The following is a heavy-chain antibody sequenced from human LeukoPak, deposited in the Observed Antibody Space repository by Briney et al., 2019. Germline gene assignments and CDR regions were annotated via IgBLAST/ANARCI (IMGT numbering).Heavy chain of an antibody. Sequence: GGSLRLSCAASGFTFSNYAMYWVRQVPGKGLEGVLGIIGTGSYTYSADFVRGRFTISRDNSMNTLWLQMNSLRVEDTAVYYCAKGSNFYASGSHFDVWGQGTLVTVSS. CDR3: AKGSNFYASGSHFDV. CDR1: GFTFSNYA. J-gene: IGHJ4*02. D-gene: IGHD3-10*01. CDR2: IIGTGSYT. V-gene: IGHV3-23*01.